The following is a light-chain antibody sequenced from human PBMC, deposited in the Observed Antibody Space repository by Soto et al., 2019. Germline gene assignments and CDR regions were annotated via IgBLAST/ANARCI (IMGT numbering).Light chain of an antibody. V-gene: IGKV4-1*01. J-gene: IGKJ5*01. CDR2: WAS. Sequence: DILMTQSPDSLAVSLGERATINCKSSQNILYHSNNKNFLAWYQHKPGQPPKLLIYWASTRESGVPDRFSGSGSGTDFTLTISSLQAEDVAVYYCQHYYTTPITFGQGTRLEIK. CDR3: QHYYTTPIT. CDR1: QNILYHSNNKNF.